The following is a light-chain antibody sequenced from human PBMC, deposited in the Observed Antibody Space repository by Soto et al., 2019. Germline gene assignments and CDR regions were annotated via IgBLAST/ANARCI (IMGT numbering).Light chain of an antibody. CDR3: QQYGSPPCT. CDR1: QSVSSSY. J-gene: IGKJ1*01. CDR2: GAS. Sequence: EIVLTQSPGTLSLSPGERATLSCRASQSVSSSYLAWYQQKPGQAPRLLIYGASSRATGIPDRFSGSGSGTDFTLTISRLEPEDFALYYCQQYGSPPCTFGRGTKVEIK. V-gene: IGKV3-20*01.